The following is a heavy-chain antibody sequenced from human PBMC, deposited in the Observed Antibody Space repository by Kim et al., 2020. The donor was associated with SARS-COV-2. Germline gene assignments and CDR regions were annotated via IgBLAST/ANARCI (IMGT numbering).Heavy chain of an antibody. CDR1: GFTFSSYS. CDR3: ARELSTGSSGYYLDY. D-gene: IGHD3-22*01. V-gene: IGHV3-48*02. CDR2: ISSSSSTI. Sequence: GGSLRLSCAASGFTFSSYSMNWVRQAPGKGLEWVSYISSSSSTIYYADSVKGRFTISRDNAKNSLYLQMNSLRDEDTAVYYCARELSTGSSGYYLDYWGQGTLVTVSS. J-gene: IGHJ4*02.